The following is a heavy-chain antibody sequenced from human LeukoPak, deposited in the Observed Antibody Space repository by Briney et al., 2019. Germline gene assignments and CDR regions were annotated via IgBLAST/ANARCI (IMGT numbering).Heavy chain of an antibody. J-gene: IGHJ4*02. CDR3: ARHRFASPLDS. CDR1: GGSISSYY. V-gene: IGHV4-4*07. Sequence: PSETLSLTCTFSGGSISSYYWSWIRQPAGKGLEWIGRIYTSGSTNYNPSLKSRVTMSVDTSKNQFSLKLSSVTAADTDVYYCARHRFASPLDSWGQGTLVTVSS. CDR2: IYTSGST. D-gene: IGHD2-21*01.